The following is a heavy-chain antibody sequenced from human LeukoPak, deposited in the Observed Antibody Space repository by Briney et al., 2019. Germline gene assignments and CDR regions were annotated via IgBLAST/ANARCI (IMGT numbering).Heavy chain of an antibody. CDR1: GYNFSSYH. D-gene: IGHD2-2*02. Sequence: GASVKVSCKASGYNFSSYHMHWVRQAPGQGLEWIGIINPSGGSTSYAQKFQGRVTMTRDTSTSTVYMELSSLRSEDTAVYYCARGSSDELLYRALWYWGQGTLVTVSS. V-gene: IGHV1-46*01. J-gene: IGHJ4*02. CDR2: INPSGGST. CDR3: ARGSSDELLYRALWY.